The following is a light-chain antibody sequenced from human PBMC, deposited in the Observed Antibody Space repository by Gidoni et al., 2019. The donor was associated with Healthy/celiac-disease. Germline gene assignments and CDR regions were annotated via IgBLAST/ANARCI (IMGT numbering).Light chain of an antibody. CDR1: KSVSSN. J-gene: IGKJ1*01. Sequence: EIVMTQSPATLSVSPGESATLYCRASKSVSSNLAWYQQKPGQAPRLLNYGASTRATGIPSRFSVSGSGTEFSLTISSLQSEDFAVYYCQQYNNWPQTCGQGTKVEFK. CDR2: GAS. V-gene: IGKV3-15*01. CDR3: QQYNNWPQT.